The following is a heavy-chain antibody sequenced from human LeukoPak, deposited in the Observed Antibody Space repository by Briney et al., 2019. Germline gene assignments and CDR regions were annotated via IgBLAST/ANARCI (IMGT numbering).Heavy chain of an antibody. D-gene: IGHD1-26*01. CDR1: GFTFSSYS. J-gene: IGHJ4*02. V-gene: IGHV3-21*01. Sequence: GGSLRLSCAASGFTFSSYSMNWVRQAPGKGVEWVSSISSSSSYIYYADSVKGRFTISRDNAKNSLYLQMNSLRAEDTAVYYCARVEVGANYHFDYWGQGTLVTVSS. CDR3: ARVEVGANYHFDY. CDR2: ISSSSSYI.